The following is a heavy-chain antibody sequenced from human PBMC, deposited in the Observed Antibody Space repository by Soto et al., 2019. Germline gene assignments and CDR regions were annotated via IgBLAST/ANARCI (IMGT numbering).Heavy chain of an antibody. V-gene: IGHV5-10-1*01. CDR1: GYSFTSYW. Sequence: PGESLKISCKGSGYSFTSYWISWVRQMPGKGLEWMGRIDPSDSYTNYSPSFQGHVTISADKSISTAYLQWSSLKASDTAMYYCARHLVATINWLDPWGQGTLVTVYS. J-gene: IGHJ5*02. D-gene: IGHD5-12*01. CDR2: IDPSDSYT. CDR3: ARHLVATINWLDP.